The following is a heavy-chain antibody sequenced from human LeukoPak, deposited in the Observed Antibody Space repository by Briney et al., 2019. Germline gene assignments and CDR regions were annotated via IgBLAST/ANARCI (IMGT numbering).Heavy chain of an antibody. CDR3: AREGMVATFGY. J-gene: IGHJ4*01. V-gene: IGHV3-21*01. D-gene: IGHD5-12*01. Sequence: GGSLRLSCAASGFTFSRYSMNWVRQAPGQRLGWVSSISSSSRYIYYADSARGRFTISRDKAKNSLYLQMNSLRAEDTAIYYGAREGMVATFGYWGTGTLVTASS. CDR1: GFTFSRYS. CDR2: ISSSSRYI.